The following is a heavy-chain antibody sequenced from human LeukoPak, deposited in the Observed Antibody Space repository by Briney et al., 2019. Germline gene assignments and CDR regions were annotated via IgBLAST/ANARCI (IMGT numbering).Heavy chain of an antibody. D-gene: IGHD3-3*01. J-gene: IGHJ4*02. CDR2: INHSGST. Sequence: SETLSLTCAVYGGSFSGYYWSWIRQPPGKGLEWIGEINHSGSTNYSPSLKSRVTISVDTSKNQFSLKLSSVTAADTAVYYCAGYYDFWSGYLDYWGQGTLVTVSS. CDR3: AGYYDFWSGYLDY. V-gene: IGHV4-34*01. CDR1: GGSFSGYY.